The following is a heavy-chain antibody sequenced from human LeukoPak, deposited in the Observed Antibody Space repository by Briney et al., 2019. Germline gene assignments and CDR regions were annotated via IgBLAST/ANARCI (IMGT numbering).Heavy chain of an antibody. CDR1: GYSFNGYF. V-gene: IGHV1-2*02. Sequence: ASVKVSCKSSGYSFNGYFIHWVRQAPGQGFEWMGWIDPNSGVTKYAQKFQGRVTMARDTSITTTYMDLSRLSSDDTAVYYCARDRSIAVAVDGFDYWGQGTLVTVSS. J-gene: IGHJ4*02. D-gene: IGHD6-19*01. CDR3: ARDRSIAVAVDGFDY. CDR2: IDPNSGVT.